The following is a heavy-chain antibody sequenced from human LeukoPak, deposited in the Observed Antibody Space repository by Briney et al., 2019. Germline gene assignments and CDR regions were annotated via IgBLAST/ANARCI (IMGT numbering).Heavy chain of an antibody. Sequence: GGSLRLSCAASGFTFSSYGMHWVRQAPGKGLEWVAVISYDGSNKYYADSVKGRFTISRDNSKNTLYLQMNSLRAEDTAVYYCARDDSMVRGALYYFDYWGQGTLVTVSS. J-gene: IGHJ4*02. CDR2: ISYDGSNK. V-gene: IGHV3-30*03. CDR3: ARDDSMVRGALYYFDY. D-gene: IGHD3-10*01. CDR1: GFTFSSYG.